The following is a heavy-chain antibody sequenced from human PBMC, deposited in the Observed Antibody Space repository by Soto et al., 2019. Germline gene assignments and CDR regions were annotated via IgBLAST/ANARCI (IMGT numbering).Heavy chain of an antibody. CDR2: ISGSGGST. Sequence: GGSLRLSCAASGFTFSSYAMSWVRQAPGKGLEWVSAISGSGGSTYYADSVKGRFTISRDNSKNTLYLQMNSLRAEDTAVYYCAKGPYGGGPIVVVIAYYYFDYWGQGTLVTVSS. CDR1: GFTFSSYA. V-gene: IGHV3-23*01. D-gene: IGHD2-21*01. CDR3: AKGPYGGGPIVVVIAYYYFDY. J-gene: IGHJ4*02.